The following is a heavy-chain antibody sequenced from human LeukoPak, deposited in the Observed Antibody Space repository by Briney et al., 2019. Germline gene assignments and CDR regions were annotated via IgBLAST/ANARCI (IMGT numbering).Heavy chain of an antibody. CDR3: ASTRRAAVAGRFDS. D-gene: IGHD6-19*01. J-gene: IGHJ4*02. CDR2: IYYSGTT. Sequence: SETLSLTCAVSGGSISSHYWSWIRKPPGKGLEWIGFIYYSGTTKYNPSLKSRVTISADTSKNQFSLKLSSVAAAATAVYYCASTRRAAVAGRFDSWGQGTLVTVSS. V-gene: IGHV4-59*08. CDR1: GGSISSHY.